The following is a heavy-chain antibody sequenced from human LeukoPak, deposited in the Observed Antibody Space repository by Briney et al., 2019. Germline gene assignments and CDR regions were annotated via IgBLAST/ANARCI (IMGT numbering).Heavy chain of an antibody. V-gene: IGHV3-74*01. CDR2: INPDGSST. CDR3: ARDRGRYYDSRGFYWGYYFDS. CDR1: EFTFSTYW. Sequence: GGSLRLSCSASEFTFSTYWMHWVRQAPGKGLVWVSRINPDGSSTSYAESVKGRFTISRDNAKNTLYLQMNSVRVDDTAVYYCARDRGRYYDSRGFYWGYYFDSWGQGILVTVST. D-gene: IGHD3-22*01. J-gene: IGHJ4*02.